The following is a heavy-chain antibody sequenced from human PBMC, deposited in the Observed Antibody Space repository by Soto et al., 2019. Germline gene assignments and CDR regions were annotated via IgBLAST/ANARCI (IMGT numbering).Heavy chain of an antibody. CDR1: GFTFSDFG. CDR2: IWYDGSYQ. V-gene: IGHV3-33*01. Sequence: QVQLVESGGGVIQPRRSLRLSCKASGFTFSDFGMHWVRQAPGKGLEWVSAIWYDGSYQYYADSVRGRFTTSRDNSNNTLLLEMNSLRVEDTAVYYCARDRLITYGAKIAPDHWGQGALVIVSS. J-gene: IGHJ5*02. CDR3: ARDRLITYGAKIAPDH. D-gene: IGHD1-20*01.